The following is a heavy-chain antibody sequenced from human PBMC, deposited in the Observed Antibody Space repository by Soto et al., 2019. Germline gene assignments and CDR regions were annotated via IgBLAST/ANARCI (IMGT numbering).Heavy chain of an antibody. CDR1: GYTFTSYY. J-gene: IGHJ4*02. D-gene: IGHD3-22*01. CDR3: ARDRYLTYYYDSSGYYYFDY. V-gene: IGHV1-46*01. Sequence: SVKDSCKASGYTFTSYYMHWVRQAPGQGLEWMGIINPSGGSTSYAQKFQGRVTMTRDTSTSTVYMELSSLRSEDTAVYYCARDRYLTYYYDSSGYYYFDYWGQGTLVTVSS. CDR2: INPSGGST.